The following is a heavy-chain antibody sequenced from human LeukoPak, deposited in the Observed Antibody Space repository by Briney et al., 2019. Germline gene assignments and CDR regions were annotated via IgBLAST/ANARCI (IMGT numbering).Heavy chain of an antibody. Sequence: GGSLRLSCAASGFTFSSYSMDWVRQAPGKGLEWVSYISSSSSTIYYADSVKGRFTISRDNAKNSLYLQMNSLRDEDTAVYYCARVQYYYDSSGPPDYWGQGTLVTVSS. CDR2: ISSSSSTI. J-gene: IGHJ4*02. V-gene: IGHV3-48*02. D-gene: IGHD3-22*01. CDR1: GFTFSSYS. CDR3: ARVQYYYDSSGPPDY.